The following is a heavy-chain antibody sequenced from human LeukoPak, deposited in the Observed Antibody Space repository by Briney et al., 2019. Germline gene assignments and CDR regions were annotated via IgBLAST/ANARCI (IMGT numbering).Heavy chain of an antibody. D-gene: IGHD2-21*02. Sequence: PGGSLRLSCAASGFTFSSYGMHWVRQAPGKGLEYLSAISSNGGSTEYANSVKGRFTISRDNSKNTLYLQMDNLRPEDMAVYYCARAYCGDDCALDYWGQGTLVTVSS. V-gene: IGHV3-64*01. J-gene: IGHJ4*02. CDR2: ISSNGGST. CDR1: GFTFSSYG. CDR3: ARAYCGDDCALDY.